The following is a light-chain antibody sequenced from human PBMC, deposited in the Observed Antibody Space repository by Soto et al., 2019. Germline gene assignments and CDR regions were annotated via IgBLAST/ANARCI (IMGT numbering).Light chain of an antibody. J-gene: IGLJ2*01. CDR2: EVI. Sequence: QSVLTQPPSASGSPGQSVTISCTGTYSDVGGSNYVSWYQQHPGKAPKLVIYEVIQRPSGVPDRFSGSRSGNTASLTVSRLQAEDEADYYCSSYVVGTNLKIFGGGTKLTVL. V-gene: IGLV2-8*01. CDR3: SSYVVGTNLKI. CDR1: YSDVGGSNY.